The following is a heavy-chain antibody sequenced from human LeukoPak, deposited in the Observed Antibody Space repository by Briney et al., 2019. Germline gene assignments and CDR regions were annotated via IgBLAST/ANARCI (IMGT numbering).Heavy chain of an antibody. D-gene: IGHD3-22*01. Sequence: ASVKVSCKASGYTFTSYYMHWGRQAPGQGLEWMGIINPSGGSTSYAQKFQGRVTMTRDMSTSTVYMELSSLRSEDTAVYYCARAFRSGYDSSGYQPWGQGTLVTVSS. V-gene: IGHV1-46*01. J-gene: IGHJ5*02. CDR2: INPSGGST. CDR1: GYTFTSYY. CDR3: ARAFRSGYDSSGYQP.